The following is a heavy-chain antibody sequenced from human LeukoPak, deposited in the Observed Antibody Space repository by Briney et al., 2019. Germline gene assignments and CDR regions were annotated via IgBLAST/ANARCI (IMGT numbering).Heavy chain of an antibody. CDR2: ITSGVGFI. J-gene: IGHJ4*02. V-gene: IGHV3-21*01. Sequence: GGSLRLSCTASGFTFSRYSMSWVRQAPGKGLEWVSAITSGVGFIYYADSLKGRFTISRDNAKNSLYLQLNSLRVEDTAVYYCARDRYGSSGYYCISDYWGQGTLVTVSS. CDR3: ARDRYGSSGYYCISDY. D-gene: IGHD3-22*01. CDR1: GFTFSRYS.